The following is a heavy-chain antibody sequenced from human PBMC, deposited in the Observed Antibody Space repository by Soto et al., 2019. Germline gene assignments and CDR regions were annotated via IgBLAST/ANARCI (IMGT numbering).Heavy chain of an antibody. CDR2: IHSSSRYI. Sequence: EVQLVESGGGQVKPGGSLRLSCAASGFSFSTYSMNWVRQAPGKGLEWVSSIHSSSRYIYYADSVKGRFTISRDNAKNSLFLQMSSLRGEDTAVYYCARGSQNFWMREDAFDIWGQGTMVSVSS. J-gene: IGHJ3*02. D-gene: IGHD3-3*01. CDR1: GFSFSTYS. V-gene: IGHV3-21*01. CDR3: ARGSQNFWMREDAFDI.